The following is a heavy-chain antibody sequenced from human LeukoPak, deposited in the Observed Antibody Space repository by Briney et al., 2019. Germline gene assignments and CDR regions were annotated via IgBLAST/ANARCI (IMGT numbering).Heavy chain of an antibody. Sequence: GGSLRLSCAASGFTVSSNYMTWVRQAPGKGLGWVSVILGGGGTYYADSVKGRFTISRDNSKNTLYLQMNSLRAEDTAVYYCARGLVLTYYYFESWGQGTLVTVSS. J-gene: IGHJ4*02. CDR1: GFTVSSNY. CDR2: ILGGGGT. V-gene: IGHV3-66*01. CDR3: ARGLVLTYYYFES. D-gene: IGHD2-8*02.